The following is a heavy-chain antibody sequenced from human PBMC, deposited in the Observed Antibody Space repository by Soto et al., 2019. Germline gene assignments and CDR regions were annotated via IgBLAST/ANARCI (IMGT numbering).Heavy chain of an antibody. CDR3: ATYSSGWYGFDD. CDR2: IYYSGST. V-gene: IGHV4-59*08. Sequence: SETLSLTCTVSGGSISSYYWSRIRQPPGKGLEWIGYIYYSGSTNYNPSLKSRVTISVDTSKNQFSRKLSSVTAADTAVYYCATYSSGWYGFDDWGQGTLVTVSS. CDR1: GGSISSYY. J-gene: IGHJ4*02. D-gene: IGHD6-19*01.